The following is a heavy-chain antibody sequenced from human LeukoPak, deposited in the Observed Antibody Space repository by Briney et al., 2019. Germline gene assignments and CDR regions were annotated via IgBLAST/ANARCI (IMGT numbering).Heavy chain of an antibody. D-gene: IGHD3-22*01. J-gene: IGHJ2*01. Sequence: GGSLRLSCAVSGFTFGNYAMSWVRQAPGKGLEWVSSITSSGGSTYYTDSVKGRFTISRDNSKNTLYLQMNSLRAEDTAVYSCAKVGQDTVVVVVITYWYFDLWGRGTLVTVSS. V-gene: IGHV3-23*01. CDR1: GFTFGNYA. CDR3: AKVGQDTVVVVVITYWYFDL. CDR2: ITSSGGST.